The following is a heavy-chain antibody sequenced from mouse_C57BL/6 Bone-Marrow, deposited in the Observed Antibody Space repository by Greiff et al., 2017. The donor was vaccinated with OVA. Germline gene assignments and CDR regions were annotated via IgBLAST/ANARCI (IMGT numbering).Heavy chain of an antibody. CDR3: ERENYYSGSVY. CDR2: IYPGSGST. J-gene: IGHJ4*01. CDR1: GYTFTSYW. Sequence: VQLQQSGAELVKPGASVKMSCKASGYTFTSYWIHWVKQRPGQGLEWIGDIYPGSGSTNYNEKFKGKATLTVDTSSSTAYMQLSSLTSEDSAVDYCERENYYSGSVYWGQGTSVTVSS. V-gene: IGHV1-55*01. D-gene: IGHD1-1*01.